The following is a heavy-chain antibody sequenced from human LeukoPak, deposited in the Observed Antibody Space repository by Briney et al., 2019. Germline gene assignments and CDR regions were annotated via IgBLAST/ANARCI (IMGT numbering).Heavy chain of an antibody. V-gene: IGHV3-11*06. CDR3: ARVPYYYGSGSYYSGYYFDY. D-gene: IGHD3-10*01. CDR1: GFTFSVYY. CDR2: ISSSSSYT. Sequence: GGSLRLSCAASGFTFSVYYMSWIRQAPGKGLEWVSYISSSSSYTNYADSVKGRFTISRDNAKNSLYLQMSSLRAEDTAVYYCARVPYYYGSGSYYSGYYFDYWGQGTLVTVSS. J-gene: IGHJ4*02.